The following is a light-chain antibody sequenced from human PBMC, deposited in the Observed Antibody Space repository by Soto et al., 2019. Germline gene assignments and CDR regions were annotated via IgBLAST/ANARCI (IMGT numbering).Light chain of an antibody. CDR3: YSYTSSNTYV. J-gene: IGLJ1*01. CDR2: DNS. V-gene: IGLV2-14*03. Sequence: QSVLTQPASVSGSPGQSITISCTGTSSDVGGYNYVSWYQHHPGKVTQLMIYDNSNRPSGVSNRLSGSKSGNTASLTISGLQAEDEADYYCYSYTSSNTYVFGTGTKVTVL. CDR1: SSDVGGYNY.